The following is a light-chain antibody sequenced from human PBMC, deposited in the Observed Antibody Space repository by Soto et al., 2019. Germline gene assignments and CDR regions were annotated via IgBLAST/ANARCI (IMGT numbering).Light chain of an antibody. CDR3: QQYRSSPPYT. CDR2: GSS. Sequence: EIVLTQSPGTLSLSPWEIATLSCRASQIVSGNYLAWYKQKPGHSPRPLIYGSSARATGIPERFSGSGSGTDFSLTITRVEPEDVAVYYCQQYRSSPPYTFGQGTKLEIK. CDR1: QIVSGNY. J-gene: IGKJ2*01. V-gene: IGKV3-20*01.